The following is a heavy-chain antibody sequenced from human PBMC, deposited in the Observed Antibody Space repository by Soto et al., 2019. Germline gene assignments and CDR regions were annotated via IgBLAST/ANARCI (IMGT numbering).Heavy chain of an antibody. V-gene: IGHV3-23*01. CDR1: GFKFTSYA. J-gene: IGHJ4*02. CDR2: ISGGGGTT. CDR3: ARGPTTEKVDS. Sequence: PGGSLRLSCAASGFKFTSYAMSWVRQAPGKGLEWVSLISGGGGTTYYVDSVKGRFTISRDNSKNTLYLQMNSLRAADTAMYYCARGPTTEKVDSWGQGILVTVSS.